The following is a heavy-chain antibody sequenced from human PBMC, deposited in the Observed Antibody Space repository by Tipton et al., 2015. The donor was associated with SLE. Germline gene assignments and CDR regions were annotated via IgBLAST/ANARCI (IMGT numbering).Heavy chain of an antibody. D-gene: IGHD4-17*01. Sequence: SLRLSCEASGFTFSSYWMHWVRQVPGKGLEWVSRVDNDGRSTSYADSVKGRFTIFRDNVKNFLYLQLNSLRADDTALYYCARGAWDGDHRGDYWGQGTLVTVSS. V-gene: IGHV3-74*01. CDR1: GFTFSSYW. CDR3: ARGAWDGDHRGDY. CDR2: VDNDGRST. J-gene: IGHJ4*02.